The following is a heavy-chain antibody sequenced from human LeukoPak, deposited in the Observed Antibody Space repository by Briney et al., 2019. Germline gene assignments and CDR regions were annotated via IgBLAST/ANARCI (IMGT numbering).Heavy chain of an antibody. J-gene: IGHJ4*02. Sequence: PSETLSLTCTVSGGSISSSSYSWGWIRQPPGKGLEWIGSIYYTGSTYYNPSLKSRVSKSVDTSKNQFSLNLSSVTAADTAIYYCARHSSGRGVIGEFDYWGQGTLVTVSS. CDR2: IYYTGST. CDR3: ARHSSGRGVIGEFDY. V-gene: IGHV4-39*01. CDR1: GGSISSSSYS. D-gene: IGHD3-10*01.